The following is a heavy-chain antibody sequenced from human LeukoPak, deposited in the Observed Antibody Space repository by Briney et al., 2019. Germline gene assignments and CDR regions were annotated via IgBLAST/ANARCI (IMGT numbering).Heavy chain of an antibody. J-gene: IGHJ4*02. CDR1: GYSFTKFW. Sequence: GESLKIPCKGSGYSFTKFWIGWVRQMPGKGLEWMGIIYPGDSDTRYSPSFQGQVTISADKSISTAYLQWSSLKASDTAMYYCARQVDIVATMAYWGQGTLVTVSS. V-gene: IGHV5-51*01. CDR2: IYPGDSDT. D-gene: IGHD5-12*01. CDR3: ARQVDIVATMAY.